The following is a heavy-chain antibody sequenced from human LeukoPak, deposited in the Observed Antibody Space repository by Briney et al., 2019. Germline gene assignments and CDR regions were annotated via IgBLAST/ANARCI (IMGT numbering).Heavy chain of an antibody. D-gene: IGHD1-1*01. V-gene: IGHV6-1*01. CDR2: TYYRSKWYN. CDR3: AREGSEGYLFDY. Sequence: SQTLSLTCAISGDSVSSSSAAWSWIRQSPSRGLEWLGRTYYRSKWYNDYAVSVKSRITINPDTSKNQFSLQLNSMTPDDTAVYHCAREGSEGYLFDYWGQGTLVTVSS. CDR1: GDSVSSSSAA. J-gene: IGHJ4*02.